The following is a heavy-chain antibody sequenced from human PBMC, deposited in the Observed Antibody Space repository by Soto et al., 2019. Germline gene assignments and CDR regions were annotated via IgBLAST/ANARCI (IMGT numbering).Heavy chain of an antibody. CDR2: IYPGDSDT. CDR1: GYSFTSYW. CDR3: ARHSITMVRGVIGLNYGMDV. Sequence: GESLKISCKGSGYSFTSYWIGWVRQMPGKGLEWMGIIYPGDSDTRYSPSFQGKVTISADKSISTAYLQWSSLKASDTAMYYCARHSITMVRGVIGLNYGMDVWGQGTTVTVSS. V-gene: IGHV5-51*01. J-gene: IGHJ6*02. D-gene: IGHD3-10*01.